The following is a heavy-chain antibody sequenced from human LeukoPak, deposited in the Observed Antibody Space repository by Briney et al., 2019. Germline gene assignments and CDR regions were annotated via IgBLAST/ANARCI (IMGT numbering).Heavy chain of an antibody. CDR1: RDSISSFY. J-gene: IGHJ4*02. V-gene: IGHV4-59*12. D-gene: IGHD1/OR15-1a*01. CDR3: ASTQTTGRDY. CDR2: IYYSGST. Sequence: SETLSLTCTVSRDSISSFYWSWIRQPPGKGLEWIGYIYYSGSTNYNPSLESRVTISIDTSKNQFSLKLSSVTAADTAVYYCASTQTTGRDYWGQGTLVTVSS.